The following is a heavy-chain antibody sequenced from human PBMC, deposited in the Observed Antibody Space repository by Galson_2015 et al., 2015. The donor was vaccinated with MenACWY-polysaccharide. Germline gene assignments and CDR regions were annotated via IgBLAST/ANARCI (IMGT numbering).Heavy chain of an antibody. CDR1: GFTFTSYA. J-gene: IGHJ5*02. CDR2: IRSSGTNT. CDR3: AKDSTDFWSVAGRFDH. V-gene: IGHV3-23*01. D-gene: IGHD3-3*01. Sequence: SLRLSCAASGFTFTSYAMSCVRQAPGKGLEWVSAIRSSGTNTYYADSVKGRFTISRDNSKNTLYLQMNSLRAEDTAVYYCAKDSTDFWSVAGRFDHWGQGTLVTVSS.